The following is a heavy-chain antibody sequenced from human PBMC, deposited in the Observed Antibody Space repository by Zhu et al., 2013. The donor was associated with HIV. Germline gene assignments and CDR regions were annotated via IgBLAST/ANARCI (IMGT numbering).Heavy chain of an antibody. CDR2: IYYSGST. D-gene: IGHD3-3*01. J-gene: IGHJ5*02. CDR3: ARVSPIFGVVKRGWFDP. V-gene: IGHV4-59*01. Sequence: VQLQESGPGLVKPSETLSLTCTVSGGSISSYYWSWIRQPPGKGLEWIGYIYYSGSTNYNPSLKSRVTISVDTSKNQFSLKLSSVTAADTAVYYCARVSPIFGVVKRGWFDPWGQGTLVTVSS. CDR1: GGSISSYY.